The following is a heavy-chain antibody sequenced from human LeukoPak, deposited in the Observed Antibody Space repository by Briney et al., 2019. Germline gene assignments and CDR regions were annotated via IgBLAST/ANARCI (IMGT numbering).Heavy chain of an antibody. CDR2: IYYRGST. V-gene: IGHV4-30-4*02. CDR3: ATSRGYSGYVENWFDP. J-gene: IGHJ5*02. Sequence: PSETLSLTCTVSGGSISSGDYYWSWIRQPPGKGLEWIGYIYYRGSTYYNPSLKSRVTISVDTSKNQFSLKLSSVTAADTAVYYCATSRGYSGYVENWFDPWGQGTLVTVSS. D-gene: IGHD5-12*01. CDR1: GGSISSGDYY.